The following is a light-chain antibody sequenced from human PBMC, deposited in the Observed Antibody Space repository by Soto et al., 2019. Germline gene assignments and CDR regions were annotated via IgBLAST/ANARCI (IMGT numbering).Light chain of an antibody. J-gene: IGLJ1*01. CDR3: SSYTSTNSFYV. CDR1: TGDIESYNL. V-gene: IGLV2-14*02. Sequence: QSALTQPASVSGSPGQSITISCSGTTGDIESYNLVSWYQQHPGKAPKLVIYEVSNRPSGASNRFSGSKSGYTASLTISGLQAEDEADYYCSSYTSTNSFYVFXTGTKVTVL. CDR2: EVS.